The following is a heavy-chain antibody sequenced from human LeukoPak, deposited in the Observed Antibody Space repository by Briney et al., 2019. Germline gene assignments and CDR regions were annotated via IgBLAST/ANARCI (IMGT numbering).Heavy chain of an antibody. Sequence: GGSLRLSCAASGVTFSSYSMNWVRQAPGKGLEWVSYISSSSSTIYYADSVKGRFTISRDNAKNSLYLQMNSLRAEDTAVYYCARGWDYYDSSGSEYFQHWGQGTLVTVSS. D-gene: IGHD3-22*01. CDR2: ISSSSSTI. J-gene: IGHJ1*01. CDR3: ARGWDYYDSSGSEYFQH. V-gene: IGHV3-48*01. CDR1: GVTFSSYS.